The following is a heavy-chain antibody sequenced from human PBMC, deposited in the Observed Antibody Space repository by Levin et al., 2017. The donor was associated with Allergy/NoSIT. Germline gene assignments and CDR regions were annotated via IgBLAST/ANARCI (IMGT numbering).Heavy chain of an antibody. CDR2: ARNKANSYTT. D-gene: IGHD3-10*01. CDR3: AKTDYGSGSYYFDY. CDR1: GFTFSDHY. V-gene: IGHV3-72*01. Sequence: AGGSLRLSCAASGFTFSDHYMDWVRQAPGKGLEWVGRARNKANSYTTEYAASVKGRFTISRDDSKNSLYLQMDSLKTVDTAVYYCAKTDYGSGSYYFDYWGQGTLVTVSS. J-gene: IGHJ4*02.